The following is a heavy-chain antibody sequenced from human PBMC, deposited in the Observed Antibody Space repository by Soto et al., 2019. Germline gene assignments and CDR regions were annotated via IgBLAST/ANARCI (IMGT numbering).Heavy chain of an antibody. Sequence: GGSLRLSCAASGFTFSSYAMHWVRQAPGKGLEWAAVISYDGSNKYYADSVKGRFTISRDNSKNTLYLQMNSLRAEDTAVYYCARTEENFGRLTPSYYYGMDVWGQGTTVTVSS. CDR2: ISYDGSNK. CDR1: GFTFSSYA. CDR3: ARTEENFGRLTPSYYYGMDV. V-gene: IGHV3-30-3*01. J-gene: IGHJ6*02. D-gene: IGHD7-27*01.